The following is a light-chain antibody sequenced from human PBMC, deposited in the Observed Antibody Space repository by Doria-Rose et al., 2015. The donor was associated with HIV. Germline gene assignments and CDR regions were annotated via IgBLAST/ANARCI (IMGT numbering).Light chain of an antibody. V-gene: IGKV1-39*01. Sequence: DIRMTQSPSSLSASIGDRVTTTCRASQTVSTYLNWSQQEPGKAPKLLIYAASRLQSGVPSRFSGSGSGTDFTLTISGLQPGDFATYYCQQTYSSPPWTFGQGTKVEMK. CDR2: AAS. J-gene: IGKJ1*01. CDR3: QQTYSSPPWT. CDR1: QTVSTY.